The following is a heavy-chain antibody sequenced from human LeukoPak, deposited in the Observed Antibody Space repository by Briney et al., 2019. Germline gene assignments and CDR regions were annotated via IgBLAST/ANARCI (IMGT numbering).Heavy chain of an antibody. Sequence: GASVKVSCKASGYTFTGYYMHWVRQAPGQGLEWMGWINPNSGGTYYAQKFQGRVTMSRDTSISTAYMQLTRLRSDDTAVYYCARGRFKGWDIDYWGQGTLVTVSS. CDR2: INPNSGGT. D-gene: IGHD6-19*01. CDR1: GYTFTGYY. J-gene: IGHJ4*02. V-gene: IGHV1-2*02. CDR3: ARGRFKGWDIDY.